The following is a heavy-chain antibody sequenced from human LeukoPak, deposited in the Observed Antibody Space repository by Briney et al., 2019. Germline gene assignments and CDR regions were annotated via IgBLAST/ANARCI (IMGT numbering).Heavy chain of an antibody. J-gene: IGHJ5*02. V-gene: IGHV4-59*01. D-gene: IGHD3-3*01. Sequence: SETLSLTCTVSGGSISSYYWSWIRQPPGKGLEWIGYIYYSGSTNYNPSLKSRVTISVDTSKNQFSLKLSSVTAADTAVYYCARGPDYDFWSGYPTNWFDPWGQGTLVTVSS. CDR1: GGSISSYY. CDR2: IYYSGST. CDR3: ARGPDYDFWSGYPTNWFDP.